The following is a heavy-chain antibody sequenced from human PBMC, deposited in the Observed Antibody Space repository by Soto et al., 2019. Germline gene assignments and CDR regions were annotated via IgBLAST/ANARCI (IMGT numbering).Heavy chain of an antibody. J-gene: IGHJ3*02. CDR2: IYHSGRA. V-gene: IGHV4-4*02. CDR3: ARDPSGVASDAFDI. CDR1: GGSISSDNW. Sequence: QVQLQESGPGLVKPSGTLSLTCTVSGGSISSDNWWTWVRQPPGKGLEWIGEIYHSGRANYKPSLKSRLTMSVDKSKNQFSLNLTSVTAADAAVYYCARDPSGVASDAFDIWGQGTMVIVSS. D-gene: IGHD2-21*01.